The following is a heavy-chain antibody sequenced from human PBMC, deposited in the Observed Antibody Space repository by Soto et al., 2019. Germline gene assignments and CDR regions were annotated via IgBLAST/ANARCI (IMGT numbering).Heavy chain of an antibody. CDR3: ARSTKVGALFDY. Sequence: PGGSLRLSCAASGFTFSTYSMNWVRQAPGKGLEWVSSISSSRSNIYYADSVKGRFTISRDNAKNSLYLQMNSLRAEDTAVYYCARSTKVGALFDYRGQGTLVTVSS. V-gene: IGHV3-21*01. CDR2: ISSSRSNI. CDR1: GFTFSTYS. J-gene: IGHJ4*02. D-gene: IGHD1-26*01.